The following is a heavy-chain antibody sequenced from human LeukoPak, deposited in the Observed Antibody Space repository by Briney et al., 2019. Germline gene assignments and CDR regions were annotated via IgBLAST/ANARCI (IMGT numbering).Heavy chain of an antibody. V-gene: IGHV5-51*01. J-gene: IGHJ4*02. D-gene: IGHD4-23*01. Sequence: GESLKISCKRSGYSFTSYWIGWVRQMPGKGLEWMGIIYPGDSDTRYSPSFQGQVTISADKSISTAYLQWSSLKASDTAMYYCARATGTTVAPYYFDYWGQGTLVTVSS. CDR2: IYPGDSDT. CDR1: GYSFTSYW. CDR3: ARATGTTVAPYYFDY.